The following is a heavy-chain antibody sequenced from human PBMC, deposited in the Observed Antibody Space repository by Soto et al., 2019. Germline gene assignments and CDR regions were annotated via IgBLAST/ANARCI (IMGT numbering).Heavy chain of an antibody. V-gene: IGHV3-23*01. J-gene: IGHJ4*02. Sequence: VQLWDSGGGLVQPGGSLRLSCAASGFPFTSFAMCWLRQAPGKGLEWVSYISANGVATSYADSVKGRFTTSRDNSKNVLYLQLNSLRAEDTALYDCAKGFPRLQYDTNGWENWGQGTLVTVSS. CDR1: GFPFTSFA. D-gene: IGHD3-22*01. CDR2: ISANGVAT. CDR3: AKGFPRLQYDTNGWEN.